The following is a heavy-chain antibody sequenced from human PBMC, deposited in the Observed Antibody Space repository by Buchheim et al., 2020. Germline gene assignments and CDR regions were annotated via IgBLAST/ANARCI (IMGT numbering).Heavy chain of an antibody. V-gene: IGHV4-59*01. CDR3: ARSPPVVATIFAVDYYYMDV. CDR1: GGSISSYY. D-gene: IGHD5-12*01. CDR2: IYYSGST. J-gene: IGHJ6*03. Sequence: QVQLQESGPGLVKPSETLSLTCTVSGGSISSYYWSWIRQPPGKGLEWIGYIYYSGSTNYNPSLKSRVTISVDTSKNQFSLKLSSVTAADTAVYYCARSPPVVATIFAVDYYYMDVWGKGTT.